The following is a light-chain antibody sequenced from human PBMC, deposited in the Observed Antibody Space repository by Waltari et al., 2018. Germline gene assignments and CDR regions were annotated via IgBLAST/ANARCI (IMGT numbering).Light chain of an antibody. CDR2: HVS. V-gene: IGLV2-11*01. CDR1: SSDVGGYNY. J-gene: IGLJ3*02. CDR3: CSYAGSYTWV. Sequence: QSALTQPRPVSGSPGQSVTISCTGTSSDVGGYNYVSWYQQHPGKAPKLMIYHVSKRRSGVPDRVSGSKSGNTASLAISGLQAEDEADYYCCSYAGSYTWVFGGGTKLTVL.